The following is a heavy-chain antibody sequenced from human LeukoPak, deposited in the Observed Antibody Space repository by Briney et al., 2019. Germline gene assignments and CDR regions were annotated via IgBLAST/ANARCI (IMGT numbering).Heavy chain of an antibody. CDR2: ISSSGSTI. CDR1: GFTFSSYE. Sequence: GGSLRLSCAASGFTFSSYEMNWVRQAPGKGLEWVSYISSSGSTIYYADSVKGRFTISRDNAKNSLYLQMNSLRAEDTAVCYCARDLDSSGWWDYWGQGTLVTVSS. D-gene: IGHD6-19*01. CDR3: ARDLDSSGWWDY. J-gene: IGHJ4*02. V-gene: IGHV3-48*03.